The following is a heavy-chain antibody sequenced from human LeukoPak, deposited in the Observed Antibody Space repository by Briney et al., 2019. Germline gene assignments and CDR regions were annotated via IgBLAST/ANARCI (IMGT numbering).Heavy chain of an antibody. Sequence: ASVKVSCKASGHTFSNYYMHWVRQAPEQGLEWMGIIGPSGSTTYLQKFQGRVTMTRDTSTSSVYMELSSLRSDDTAVYYCAREYPNTLYFDQWGQGTLVSVSS. D-gene: IGHD1/OR15-1a*01. CDR3: AREYPNTLYFDQ. CDR1: GHTFSNYY. J-gene: IGHJ4*02. CDR2: IGPSGST. V-gene: IGHV1-46*01.